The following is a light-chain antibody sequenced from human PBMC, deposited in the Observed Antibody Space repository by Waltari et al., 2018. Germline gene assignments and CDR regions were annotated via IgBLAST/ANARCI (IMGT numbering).Light chain of an antibody. CDR3: QQYNFYPLT. J-gene: IGKJ4*01. CDR2: LAS. Sequence: DIQMAQSPSTLSASVGDRVTITCRVSQSISAYLAWFQQKPGKAPRLLISLASNLESEVPSRFSGSGSGTEFTLTISSLQPDDFATYYCQQYNFYPLTFGGGTKVEIK. CDR1: QSISAY. V-gene: IGKV1-5*03.